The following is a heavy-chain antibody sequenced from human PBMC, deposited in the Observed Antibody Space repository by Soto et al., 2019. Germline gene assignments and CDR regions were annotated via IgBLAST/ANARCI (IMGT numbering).Heavy chain of an antibody. J-gene: IGHJ4*02. CDR3: AKAPRGWFLFHFDY. V-gene: IGHV1-2*02. Sequence: ASVKVSCKASGYTFIGSYIHWVRQAPGQGLEWVGWINPNSGGTNYAQKFQDRVTMTRDTSINTAHMELSRLRSDDTAVYYCAKAPRGWFLFHFDYWGQGTLVTVSS. D-gene: IGHD6-19*01. CDR2: INPNSGGT. CDR1: GYTFIGSY.